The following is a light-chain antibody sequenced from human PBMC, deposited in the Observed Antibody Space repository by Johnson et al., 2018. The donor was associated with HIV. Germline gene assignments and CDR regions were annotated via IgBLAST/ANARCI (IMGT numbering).Light chain of an antibody. CDR3: GTWDSSLRVGF. CDR2: DNN. CDR1: SSNIGNNY. J-gene: IGLJ1*01. Sequence: QAVLTQPPSVSAAPGQKVTISCSGSSSNIGNNYVSWYQQLLGTAPKLLIYDNNKRPSGIPDRFSGSKSGTSATLGITGLQTGDEADYYCGTWDSSLRVGFFGTGTKVTVL. V-gene: IGLV1-51*01.